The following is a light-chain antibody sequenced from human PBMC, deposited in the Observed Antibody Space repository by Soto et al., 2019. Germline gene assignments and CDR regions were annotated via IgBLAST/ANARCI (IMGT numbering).Light chain of an antibody. CDR3: AAWDDSLSGFYV. Sequence: QSVLTQPASVSGSLGQSITISCSGTSSDVGAYNYVSWYQQYPGKAPKLMIYHVTDRPSGVSNRFSGSKSGNTASLAISGLRSEDEADYYCAAWDDSLSGFYVFGTGTKVTVL. CDR2: HVT. J-gene: IGLJ1*01. V-gene: IGLV2-14*01. CDR1: SSDVGAYNY.